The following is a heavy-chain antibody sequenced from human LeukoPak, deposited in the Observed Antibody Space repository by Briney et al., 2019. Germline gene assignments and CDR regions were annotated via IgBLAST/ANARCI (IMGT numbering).Heavy chain of an antibody. CDR3: AKERGYGDYESFDF. Sequence: AGGSLRLSCAASGFTFSTYWVHWVRQAPGKGLEWVSTISGSGASPYYAASVKGRFTISRANSKNTFYLQMNSLRVDDTAIYYCAKERGYGDYESFDFWGQGTLVTVSS. D-gene: IGHD4-17*01. CDR2: ISGSGASP. V-gene: IGHV3-23*01. CDR1: GFTFSTYW. J-gene: IGHJ4*02.